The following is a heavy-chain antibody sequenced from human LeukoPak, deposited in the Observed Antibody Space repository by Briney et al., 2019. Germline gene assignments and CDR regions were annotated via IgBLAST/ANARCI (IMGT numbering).Heavy chain of an antibody. J-gene: IGHJ6*02. CDR1: GYSISSGYY. CDR3: ARDSFMDV. Sequence: SETLSLTCTVSGYSISSGYYWGWIRQPPGKGLEWIGSIYHSGSTYYNPSLKSRVTISVDTSKNQFSLKLSSVTAADTAVYYCARDSFMDVWGQGTTVTVSS. CDR2: IYHSGST. V-gene: IGHV4-38-2*02.